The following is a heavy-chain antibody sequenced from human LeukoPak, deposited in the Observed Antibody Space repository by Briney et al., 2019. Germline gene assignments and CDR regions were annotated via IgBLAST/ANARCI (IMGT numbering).Heavy chain of an antibody. D-gene: IGHD3-22*01. CDR3: VTGYYDSSGYYHGRGAFDI. CDR2: IIPIFGTA. V-gene: IGHV1-69*05. Sequence: SVKASCKASGGTFISYAISWVRQAPGQGLEWMGRIIPIFGTANYAQKFQGRVTITTDESTSTAYMELSSLRSEDTAVYYCVTGYYDSSGYYHGRGAFDIWGQGTMVTVSS. CDR1: GGTFISYA. J-gene: IGHJ3*02.